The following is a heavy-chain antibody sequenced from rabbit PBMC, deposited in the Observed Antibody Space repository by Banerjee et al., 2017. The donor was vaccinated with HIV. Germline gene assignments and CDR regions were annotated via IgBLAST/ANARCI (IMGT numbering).Heavy chain of an antibody. J-gene: IGHJ4*01. Sequence: QEQLVESGGGLVKPEGSLKLSCTASGFSFSNKAVMCWVRQAPGKGLEWIGCINAATAKPDSATWAKGRFTFSRTSSTPVTLQMTSLTAADTATFFCARDLAGVIGWNFGWWDPGTLVTVS. CDR3: ARDLAGVIGWNFGW. CDR1: GFSFSNKAV. CDR2: INAATAKP. D-gene: IGHD4-1*01. V-gene: IGHV1S45*01.